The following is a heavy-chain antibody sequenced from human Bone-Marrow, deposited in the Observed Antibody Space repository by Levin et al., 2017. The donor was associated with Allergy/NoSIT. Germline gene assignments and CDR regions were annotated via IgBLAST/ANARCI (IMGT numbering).Heavy chain of an antibody. Sequence: PGESLKISCKASGYTFTDYSIHWIRQAPGQGLEWMGWINPDTGDTNYSQMFKGRVTLTRDTSITTAYMDLSWLRSDDTAVYFCATVGKWYAGGGDGDWFVGGLDVWGQGTTVTVS. D-gene: IGHD3-10*01. CDR1: GYTFTDYS. V-gene: IGHV1-2*02. J-gene: IGHJ6*02. CDR2: INPDTGDT. CDR3: ATVGKWYAGGGDGDWFVGGLDV.